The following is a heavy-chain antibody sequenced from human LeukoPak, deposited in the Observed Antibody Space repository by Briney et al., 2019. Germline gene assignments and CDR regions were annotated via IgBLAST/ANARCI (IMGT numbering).Heavy chain of an antibody. CDR3: ARSQTRMILSGINGAFDI. D-gene: IGHD1-14*01. Sequence: SVKVSCKASGGTFSRYAISWVRQAPGQGLEWLGRIVPILGIANYAQKFQGRVTITADKSTSTAYMELSSLRSDDTAVYYCARSQTRMILSGINGAFDIWGQGTMVTVSS. CDR1: GGTFSRYA. J-gene: IGHJ3*02. CDR2: IVPILGIA. V-gene: IGHV1-69*04.